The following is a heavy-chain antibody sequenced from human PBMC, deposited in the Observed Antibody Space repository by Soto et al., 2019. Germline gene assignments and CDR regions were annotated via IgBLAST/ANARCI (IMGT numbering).Heavy chain of an antibody. Sequence: EVQLLESGGGLVQPGGSLRLSCAASGFSFSTYSMAWVRQAPGKGPEWVSGLSHGGAYTFYADSVKGRFTISVDISQNTVYLQMKSLRTEDTAVYYCAKWSGYGDAWGQGTLVTVSS. V-gene: IGHV3-23*01. D-gene: IGHD4-17*01. CDR2: LSHGGAYT. J-gene: IGHJ4*02. CDR1: GFSFSTYS. CDR3: AKWSGYGDA.